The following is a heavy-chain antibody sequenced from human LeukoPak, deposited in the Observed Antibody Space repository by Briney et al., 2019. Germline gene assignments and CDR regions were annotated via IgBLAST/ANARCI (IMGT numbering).Heavy chain of an antibody. Sequence: SETLSLTCTVSGGSVSGDYWSWIRQPPGKGLEFIGYIYYSGSTNYNPSLKSRVTISVDTSKNQFSLKLNSVTAADTAVYYCARLITMVRGVTRDSDPWGQGTLVTVSS. J-gene: IGHJ5*02. CDR3: ARLITMVRGVTRDSDP. V-gene: IGHV4-59*08. D-gene: IGHD3-10*01. CDR2: IYYSGST. CDR1: GGSVSGDY.